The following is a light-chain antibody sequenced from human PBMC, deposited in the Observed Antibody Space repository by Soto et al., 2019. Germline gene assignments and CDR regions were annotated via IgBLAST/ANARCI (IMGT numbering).Light chain of an antibody. Sequence: QSALTQPHSLSGSPGQSVAISCSGTSSDVGGYNYVSWYQQHPGKAPKLIIFDVNKRPSGVPDRFSGSKSGSTASLTISGLQAEDEADYYCCSYGGSFYVVGTGTKLTVL. CDR1: SSDVGGYNY. CDR3: CSYGGSFYV. J-gene: IGLJ1*01. V-gene: IGLV2-11*01. CDR2: DVN.